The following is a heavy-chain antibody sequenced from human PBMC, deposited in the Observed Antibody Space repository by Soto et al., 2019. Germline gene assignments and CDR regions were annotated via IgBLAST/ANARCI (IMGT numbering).Heavy chain of an antibody. Sequence: GGSLRLSCVGSGFTFSAHAITWVRQAPGKGLEWVSTLGTIGAFYADSVKGRFTIARDNSKNTVNLQMNSLRGEDTAIYYCARDLTTHDYWGQGTVVTVSS. CDR2: LGTIGA. CDR1: GFTFSAHA. V-gene: IGHV3-23*01. CDR3: ARDLTTHDY. J-gene: IGHJ4*02.